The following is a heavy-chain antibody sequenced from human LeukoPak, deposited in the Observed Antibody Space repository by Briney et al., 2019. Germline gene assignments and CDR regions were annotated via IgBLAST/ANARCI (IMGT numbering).Heavy chain of an antibody. CDR1: GYTFTSYG. CDR2: ISAYNGNT. D-gene: IGHD3-16*02. V-gene: IGHV1-18*01. Sequence: GASVKVSCKASGYTFTSYGLSWVRQAPGQGLEWMGWISAYNGNTNYAQKFQGRVTMTTDTSTSTAYMELRSLRSDDTAVYYCARLRLGELSTGFDYWGQGSLVTVSS. CDR3: ARLRLGELSTGFDY. J-gene: IGHJ4*02.